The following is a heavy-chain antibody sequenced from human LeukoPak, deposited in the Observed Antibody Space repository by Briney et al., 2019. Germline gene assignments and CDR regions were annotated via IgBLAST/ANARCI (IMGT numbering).Heavy chain of an antibody. CDR1: GFTFDDYG. D-gene: IGHD5-24*01. J-gene: IGHJ4*02. CDR2: INWNGGST. V-gene: IGHV3-20*04. Sequence: GGSLRLSCAASGFTFDDYGMSWVRQAPGKGLEWVSGINWNGGSTVYADSVKGRFTISRDNAKNSLYLQMNSLIAEDTALYYCARDPGDGYNVFDYWGQGTLVTVSS. CDR3: ARDPGDGYNVFDY.